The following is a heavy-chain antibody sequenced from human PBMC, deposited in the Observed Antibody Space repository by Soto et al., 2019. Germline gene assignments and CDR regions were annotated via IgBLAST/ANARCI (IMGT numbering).Heavy chain of an antibody. V-gene: IGHV1-24*01. CDR1: GYTLTELS. CDR2: FDPEDGET. CDR3: ATVRYYYGSGSYPNWLDP. Sequence: ASVKVSCKVSGYTLTELSIHWVRQAPGEGLEWMGGFDPEDGETIYAQKFQGRVTMTEDTSTDTAYMELSSLRSEDTAVYYCATVRYYYGSGSYPNWLDPWGQGTLVTVSS. J-gene: IGHJ5*02. D-gene: IGHD3-10*01.